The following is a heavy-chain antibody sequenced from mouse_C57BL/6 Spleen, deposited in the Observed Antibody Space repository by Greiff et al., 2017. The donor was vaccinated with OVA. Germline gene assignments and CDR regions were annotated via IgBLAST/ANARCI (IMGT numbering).Heavy chain of an antibody. J-gene: IGHJ4*01. V-gene: IGHV5-2*01. CDR1: EYEFPSHD. D-gene: IGHD2-2*01. CDR3: ARQPLWLRGAMDY. CDR2: INSDGGST. Sequence: EVMLVESGGGLVQPGESLKLSCESNEYEFPSHDMSWVRKTPEKRLELVAAINSDGGSTYYPDTMERRFIISRDNTKKTLYLQMSSLRSEDTAVYYCARQPLWLRGAMDYWGQGTSVTVSS.